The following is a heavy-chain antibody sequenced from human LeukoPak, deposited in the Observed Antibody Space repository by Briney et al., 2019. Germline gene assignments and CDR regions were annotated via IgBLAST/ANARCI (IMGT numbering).Heavy chain of an antibody. J-gene: IGHJ4*02. D-gene: IGHD3-10*01. V-gene: IGHV4-61*08. Sequence: SETLSLTCTVSGGSVSSGAYYWSWIRQHPGKGLEWIGYIFNSGTTIYNPSLNSRVTISIDTSKNQFSLKLRSVTAADTAVYYCASDYGSGSYRFDYWGQGTLVTVYS. CDR1: GGSVSSGAYY. CDR3: ASDYGSGSYRFDY. CDR2: IFNSGTT.